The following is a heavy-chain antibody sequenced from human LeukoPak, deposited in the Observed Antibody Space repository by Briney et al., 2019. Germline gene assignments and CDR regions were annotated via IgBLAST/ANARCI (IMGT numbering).Heavy chain of an antibody. CDR2: IFYSGST. V-gene: IGHV4-59*01. Sequence: NPSETLSLTCAVSGGSIRSYYWSWIRQPPGKGLGWIGYIFYSGSTNYNPSLKSRVTISVDTSKNQFSLKLSSVTAADTAVYYCARARSTSWYFPWGQGTLVTVSS. CDR3: ARARSTSWYFP. J-gene: IGHJ5*02. D-gene: IGHD6-13*01. CDR1: GGSIRSYY.